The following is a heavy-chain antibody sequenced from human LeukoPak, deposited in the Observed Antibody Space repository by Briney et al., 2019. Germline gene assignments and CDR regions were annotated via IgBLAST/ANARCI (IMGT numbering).Heavy chain of an antibody. CDR1: GYTLTELS. V-gene: IGHV1-24*01. CDR2: FDPEDGET. Sequence: ASVKVSCKVSGYTLTELSMHWVRQAPGKGLEWMGGFDPEDGETIYAQKFQGRVTMTEDTSTDTAYMELSSLRSEDTAVYYCARVGYYYDGTDYWGQGTLVTVSS. CDR3: ARVGYYYDGTDY. D-gene: IGHD3-22*01. J-gene: IGHJ4*02.